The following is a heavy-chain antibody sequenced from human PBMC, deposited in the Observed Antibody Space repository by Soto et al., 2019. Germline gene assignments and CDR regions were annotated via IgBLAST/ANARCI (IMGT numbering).Heavy chain of an antibody. CDR3: ARDGMTGTTGFDY. V-gene: IGHV4-59*12. J-gene: IGHJ4*02. D-gene: IGHD1-7*01. Sequence: SETLSLTCTVSGGSISSYYWSWIRQPPGKGLEWIGYIYYSGSTNYNPSLKSRVTISVDTSKNQFSLKLSSVTAADTAVYYCARDGMTGTTGFDYWGQGTLVTVSS. CDR1: GGSISSYY. CDR2: IYYSGST.